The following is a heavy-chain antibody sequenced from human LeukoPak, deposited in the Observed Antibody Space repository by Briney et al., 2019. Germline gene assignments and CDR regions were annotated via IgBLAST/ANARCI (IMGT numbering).Heavy chain of an antibody. D-gene: IGHD5-12*01. J-gene: IGHJ4*02. V-gene: IGHV3-48*01. CDR2: ISIGSSTI. CDR3: ARDKDQYSGYDSGLFDY. Sequence: GGSLRLSCAASGFTFSSFGMNWVRQAPGKGLEWVSYISIGSSTIYYADSVKGRFTISRDNAKNSVYLQMNSLRAEDTAVYYCARDKDQYSGYDSGLFDYWGQGTLVTVSS. CDR1: GFTFSSFG.